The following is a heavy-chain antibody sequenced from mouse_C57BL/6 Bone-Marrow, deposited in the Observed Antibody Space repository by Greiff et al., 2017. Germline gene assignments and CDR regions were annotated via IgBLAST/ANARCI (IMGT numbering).Heavy chain of an antibody. D-gene: IGHD2-3*01. Sequence: EVQLVESGGDLVKPGGSLKLSCAASGFTFSSYGMSWVRQTPDKRLEWVATISSGGSYTYYPDSVKGRFTISRDNAKNTLYLQMSSLKSEDTAMYYCARPMGLYYFDYWGQGTTLTVSS. CDR3: ARPMGLYYFDY. V-gene: IGHV5-6*01. J-gene: IGHJ2*01. CDR2: ISSGGSYT. CDR1: GFTFSSYG.